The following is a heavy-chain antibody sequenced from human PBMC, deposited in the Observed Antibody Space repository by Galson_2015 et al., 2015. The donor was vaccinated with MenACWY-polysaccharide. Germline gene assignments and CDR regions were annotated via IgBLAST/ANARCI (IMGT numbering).Heavy chain of an antibody. D-gene: IGHD3-10*01. CDR2: VSASGGST. CDR1: GFTFSSYA. V-gene: IGHV3-23*01. CDR3: AKDTGPGEYAYSWGTFDT. J-gene: IGHJ3*02. Sequence: SLRLSCAASGFTFSSYAMSWVRRAPGKGLEWVSGVSASGGSTVYTDSAKGRFTMSRDNSKRPLYLQMNSPRAEDTAVYCCAKDTGPGEYAYSWGTFDTWGRGTMVTVSS.